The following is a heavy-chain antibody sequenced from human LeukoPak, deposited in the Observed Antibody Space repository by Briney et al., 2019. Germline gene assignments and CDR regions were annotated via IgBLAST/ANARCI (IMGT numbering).Heavy chain of an antibody. CDR3: TRDTGCSGGACYSFYDY. D-gene: IGHD2-15*01. Sequence: GGSLRLSCAASGITFSSYWMTWVRQAPGQGLEWVANIKQDGSAKYYVDSVKGRFTISRDNAKNSLYLQMNSLRVEDTAVYYCTRDTGCSGGACYSFYDYWGQGTLVTVSS. CDR2: IKQDGSAK. V-gene: IGHV3-7*01. J-gene: IGHJ4*02. CDR1: GITFSSYW.